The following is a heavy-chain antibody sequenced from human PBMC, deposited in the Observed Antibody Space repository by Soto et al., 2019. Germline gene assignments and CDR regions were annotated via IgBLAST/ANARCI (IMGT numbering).Heavy chain of an antibody. CDR2: IYYNGST. V-gene: IGHV4-30-4*08. Sequence: SETLSLTCTVSGGPISSGDYYWSWIRQPPGKGLEWIGYIYYNGSTYYNPSLKSRVTISVDTSKNQFSLKLSSVTAADTAVYYCARGYGGSYSYYFDYWRQGALVTASS. CDR1: GGPISSGDYY. J-gene: IGHJ4*02. D-gene: IGHD1-26*01. CDR3: ARGYGGSYSYYFDY.